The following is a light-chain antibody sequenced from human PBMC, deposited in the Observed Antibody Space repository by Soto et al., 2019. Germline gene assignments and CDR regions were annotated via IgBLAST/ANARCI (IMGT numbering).Light chain of an antibody. CDR1: SRTYNY. CDR2: DVN. Sequence: QSVLTQPASVSGSLGQSIIISCTGLSRTYNYVSWYQQHPGKAPTVIIFDVNNRPSGLSQLFSRSKSGNTASLTISGLQAEEEAYYCCSSYAAGTTLFGGGTQLTVL. J-gene: IGLJ3*02. CDR3: SSYAAGTTL. V-gene: IGLV2-14*03.